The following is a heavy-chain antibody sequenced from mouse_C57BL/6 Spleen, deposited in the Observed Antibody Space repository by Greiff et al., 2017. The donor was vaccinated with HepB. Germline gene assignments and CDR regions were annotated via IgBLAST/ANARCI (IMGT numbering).Heavy chain of an antibody. Sequence: VQLQQPGAELVKPGASVKLSCKASGYTFTSYWMQWVKQRPGQGLEWIGEIDPSDSYTNYNQKFKGKATLTVDTSSSTAYMQLSSLTSEDSAVYYCGRCGLCDGVYFDYWGQGTTLTVSS. V-gene: IGHV1-50*01. CDR3: GRCGLCDGVYFDY. J-gene: IGHJ2*01. D-gene: IGHD2-13*01. CDR1: GYTFTSYW. CDR2: IDPSDSYT.